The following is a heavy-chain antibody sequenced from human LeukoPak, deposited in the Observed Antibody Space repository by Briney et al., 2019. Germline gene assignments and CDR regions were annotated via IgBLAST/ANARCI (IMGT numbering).Heavy chain of an antibody. D-gene: IGHD2-2*01. J-gene: IGHJ5*02. CDR1: GGSISSYY. CDR2: IYTSGST. V-gene: IGHV4-4*07. CDR3: ARGGCSSTSCYHNWFDP. Sequence: SETLSLTCTVSGGSISSYYWSWIRQPAGKGLEWIGRIYTSGSTNYNPSLKSLVTMSVDTSKNQFSLKLSSVTAADTAVYYCARGGCSSTSCYHNWFDPWGQGTLVTVSS.